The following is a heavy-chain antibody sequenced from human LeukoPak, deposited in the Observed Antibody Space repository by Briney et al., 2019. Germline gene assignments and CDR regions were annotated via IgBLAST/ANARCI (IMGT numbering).Heavy chain of an antibody. CDR2: INHSGST. V-gene: IGHV4-34*01. CDR1: GGSFSGYY. Sequence: SETLSLTCAVYGGSFSGYYWSWIRQPPGKGLEWIGEINHSGSTNYNPSLKSRVTISVDTSKNQFSLKLSSVTAADTAVYYCARSCGGDCYTSPNYYYYYGMDVWGQGTTVTVSS. CDR3: ARSCGGDCYTSPNYYYYYGMDV. J-gene: IGHJ6*02. D-gene: IGHD2-21*02.